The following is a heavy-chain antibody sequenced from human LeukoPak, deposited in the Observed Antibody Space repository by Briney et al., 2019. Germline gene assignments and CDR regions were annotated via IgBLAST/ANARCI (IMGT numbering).Heavy chain of an antibody. CDR3: VRYGDSAYYYYMDV. J-gene: IGHJ6*03. V-gene: IGHV3-30*03. Sequence: PGRSLRLSCAASGFTFSSYGMHWARQAPGKGLEWVAVISYDGSNKYYADSVKGRFTISRDNSKNTLYLQMNSLRAEDTALYYCVRYGDSAYYYYMDVWGKGTTVTVSS. CDR2: ISYDGSNK. CDR1: GFTFSSYG. D-gene: IGHD4-17*01.